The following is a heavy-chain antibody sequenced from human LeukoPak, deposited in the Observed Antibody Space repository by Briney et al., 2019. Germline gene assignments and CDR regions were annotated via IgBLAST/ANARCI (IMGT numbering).Heavy chain of an antibody. D-gene: IGHD3-10*01. CDR3: ARGLTMVRGVITLNWFDP. V-gene: IGHV4-59*01. CDR1: GGAISSYY. J-gene: IGHJ5*02. Sequence: SETLSLTCAVSGGAISSYYWSWIRQPPWKGLDWIGDIYYSGSTNYNPSLKNRGTISVDTFQNQFSLQLTSVTAASTAVYYSARGLTMVRGVITLNWFDPWGQGTLVTDSS. CDR2: IYYSGST.